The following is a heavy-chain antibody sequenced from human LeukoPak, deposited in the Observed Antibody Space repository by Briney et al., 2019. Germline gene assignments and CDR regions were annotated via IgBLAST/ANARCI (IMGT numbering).Heavy chain of an antibody. V-gene: IGHV4-39*01. Sequence: SETLSLTCTVSGGSISSSSYYWGWIRQPPGKGLEWIGSIYYSGSTYYNPSLKSRVTISVDTSKNQFSLKLSSVTAADTAVYYCARHGGDYGWFDPWGQGTLVTVSS. CDR1: GGSISSSSYY. D-gene: IGHD4-17*01. J-gene: IGHJ5*02. CDR3: ARHGGDYGWFDP. CDR2: IYYSGST.